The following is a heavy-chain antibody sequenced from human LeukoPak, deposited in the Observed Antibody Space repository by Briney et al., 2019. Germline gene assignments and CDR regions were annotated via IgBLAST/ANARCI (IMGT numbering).Heavy chain of an antibody. CDR2: IRSKAYGGTT. J-gene: IGHJ5*02. CDR3: TRESRIDP. CDR1: GFTFSGYS. D-gene: IGHD1-14*01. Sequence: GGSLRLSCAASGFTFSGYSMNWVRQAPGKGLEWVGFIRSKAYGGTTEYAASVKGRFTISRDDSKSIAYLQMNSLKTEDTAVYYCTRESRIDPWGQGTLVTVSS. V-gene: IGHV3-49*04.